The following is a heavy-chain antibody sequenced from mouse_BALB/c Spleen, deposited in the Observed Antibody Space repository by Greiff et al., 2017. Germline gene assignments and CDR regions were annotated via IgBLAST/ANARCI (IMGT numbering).Heavy chain of an antibody. D-gene: IGHD2-4*01. J-gene: IGHJ1*01. CDR3: ARWGDYDDWYFDV. V-gene: IGHV3-8*02. CDR2: ISYSGST. CDR1: GDSITSGY. Sequence: EVQLQESGPSLVKPSQTLSLTCSVTGDSITSGYWNWIRKFPGNKLEYMGYISYSGSTYYNPSLKSRISITRDTSKNQYYLQLNSVTTEDTATYYCARWGDYDDWYFDVWGAGTTVTVSS.